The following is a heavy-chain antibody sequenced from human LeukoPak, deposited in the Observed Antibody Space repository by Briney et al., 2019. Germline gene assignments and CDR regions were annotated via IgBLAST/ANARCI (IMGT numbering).Heavy chain of an antibody. Sequence: PGRSLRLSCTVSGFTATTKSMSWVRQAAGHGLGWVSFIYSDNTHYSDSATGRFTISRDNSKTTLYLQMNCLRAEYTPLYYSARRPGAYSHPYDYWGQGTLVTVSS. J-gene: IGHJ4*02. CDR3: ARRPGAYSHPYDY. D-gene: IGHD4/OR15-4a*01. V-gene: IGHV3-53*05. CDR1: GFTATTKS. CDR2: IYSDNT.